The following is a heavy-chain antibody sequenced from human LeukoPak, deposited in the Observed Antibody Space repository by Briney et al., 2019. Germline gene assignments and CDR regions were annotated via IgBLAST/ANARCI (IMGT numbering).Heavy chain of an antibody. CDR1: GFTFSSYE. CDR2: ISSSGSTI. D-gene: IGHD2-15*01. J-gene: IGHJ6*03. V-gene: IGHV3-48*03. Sequence: GGSLRLSCAASGFTFSSYEMNWVRQAPGKGLEWVSYISSSGSTIYYADSVKGRFTISRDNAKNSLYLQTNSLRAEDTAVYYCARVLRYRSGGNCYSGGLGYMDVWGKGTTVTISS. CDR3: ARVLRYRSGGNCYSGGLGYMDV.